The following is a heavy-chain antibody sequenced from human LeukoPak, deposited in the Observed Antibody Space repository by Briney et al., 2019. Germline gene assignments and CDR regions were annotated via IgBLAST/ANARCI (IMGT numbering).Heavy chain of an antibody. CDR2: IYYSGST. Sequence: TSETLSLTCTVSGGSISSCGYYWSWIRQHPGKGLEWIGYIYYSGSTYYNPSLKSRVTISVDTSKNQFSLKLSSVTAADTAVYYCARGDTAMGYYFDYWGQGTLVTVSS. J-gene: IGHJ4*02. CDR3: ARGDTAMGYYFDY. D-gene: IGHD5-18*01. CDR1: GGSISSCGYY. V-gene: IGHV4-31*03.